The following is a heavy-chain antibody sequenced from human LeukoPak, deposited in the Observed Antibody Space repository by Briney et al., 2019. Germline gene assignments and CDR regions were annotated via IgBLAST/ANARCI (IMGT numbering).Heavy chain of an antibody. D-gene: IGHD3-10*01. V-gene: IGHV3-7*02. J-gene: IGHJ3*02. CDR3: ARARVRGSYAFDI. Sequence: GGSLRLSCAASGFTFSSYGMSWVRQAPGKGLEWVANIKQDGSEKYYVDSVKGRFTISRDNAKNSLYLQMNSLRAEDTAVYYCARARVRGSYAFDIWGQGTMVTVSS. CDR2: IKQDGSEK. CDR1: GFTFSSYG.